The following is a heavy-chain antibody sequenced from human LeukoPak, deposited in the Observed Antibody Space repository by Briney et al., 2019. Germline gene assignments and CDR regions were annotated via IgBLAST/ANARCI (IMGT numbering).Heavy chain of an antibody. CDR1: GGSISSGGYY. CDR3: ARGGHYMDV. Sequence: PSETLSLTCTVSGGSISSGGYYWSWIRQPPGKGLEWIGYIYHSGSTYYNPSLKSRVTISVDRSKNQFSLKLSSVTAADTAVYYCARGGHYMDVWGKGTTVTVSS. V-gene: IGHV4-30-2*01. CDR2: IYHSGST. J-gene: IGHJ6*03.